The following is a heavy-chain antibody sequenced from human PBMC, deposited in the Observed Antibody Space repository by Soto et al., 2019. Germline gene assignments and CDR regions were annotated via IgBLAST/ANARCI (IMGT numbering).Heavy chain of an antibody. CDR3: AKDLNSGYDVYYFDY. D-gene: IGHD5-12*01. CDR1: GFTFSSYG. Sequence: GGSLRLSCAASGFTFSSYGMHWVRQAPGKGLEWVAVISYDGSNKYYADSVKGRFTISRDNSKNTLYLQMNSLRAEDTAVYYCAKDLNSGYDVYYFDYWGQGTLVTVSS. J-gene: IGHJ4*02. V-gene: IGHV3-30*18. CDR2: ISYDGSNK.